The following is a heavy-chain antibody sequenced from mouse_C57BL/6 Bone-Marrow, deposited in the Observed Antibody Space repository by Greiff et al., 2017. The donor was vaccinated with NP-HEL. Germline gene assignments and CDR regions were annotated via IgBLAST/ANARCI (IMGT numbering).Heavy chain of an antibody. D-gene: IGHD2-3*01. CDR3: ARGSYEDSSYYAMDY. V-gene: IGHV1-75*01. CDR1: GYTFTDYY. Sequence: QVQLKESGPELVKPGASVKISCKASGYTFTDYYINWVKQRPGQGLEWIGWIFPGSGSTYYNEKFKGKATLTVDKSSSTVYMLLSSLTSEDSAVYFCARGSYEDSSYYAMDYWGQGTSVTVSS. J-gene: IGHJ4*01. CDR2: IFPGSGST.